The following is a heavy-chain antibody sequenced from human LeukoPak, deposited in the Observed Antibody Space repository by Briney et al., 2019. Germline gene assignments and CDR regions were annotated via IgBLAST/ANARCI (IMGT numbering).Heavy chain of an antibody. V-gene: IGHV3-33*01. Sequence: GGSLRLSCAASGFTFSSYGIHWVRQAPGKGLKWVTFIGYDGRNKYYADSVKGRFTISRDNSKNTLYLQMNSLRAEDTAVYYCARLHYDVLTGPFDYWGQGTLVTVSS. J-gene: IGHJ4*02. CDR1: GFTFSSYG. CDR2: IGYDGRNK. CDR3: ARLHYDVLTGPFDY. D-gene: IGHD3-9*01.